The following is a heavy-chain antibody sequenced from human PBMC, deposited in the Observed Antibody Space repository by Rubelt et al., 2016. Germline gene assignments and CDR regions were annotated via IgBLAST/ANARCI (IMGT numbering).Heavy chain of an antibody. CDR1: GGSTSSGDYY. V-gene: IGHV4-39*01. CDR3: ARFRFCSGGSCETDN. Sequence: QLQLQESGPGLVKSSETLSLTCNVSGGSTSSGDYYWGWIRQPPGKGLEWIGSIYYSGSTYNNPSLKSRVTISADTSKKQISLKLNSGTAADTSVYYCARFRFCSGGSCETDNWGQGTLVTVSS. J-gene: IGHJ4*02. CDR2: IYYSGST. D-gene: IGHD2-15*01.